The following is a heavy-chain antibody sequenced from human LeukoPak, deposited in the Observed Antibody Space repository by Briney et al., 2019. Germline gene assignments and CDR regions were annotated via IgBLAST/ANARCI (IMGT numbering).Heavy chain of an antibody. Sequence: GGSLRLSCAASGFTFSSYGMHWVRQAPGKGLEWVSFISTSSNYIYYADSVKGRFTISRDNAKNSLYLQMNSLRAEDTAVYYCARDNWIEAHYFDYWGQGTLVTVSS. CDR3: ARDNWIEAHYFDY. V-gene: IGHV3-21*01. CDR2: ISTSSNYI. D-gene: IGHD1-20*01. J-gene: IGHJ4*02. CDR1: GFTFSSYG.